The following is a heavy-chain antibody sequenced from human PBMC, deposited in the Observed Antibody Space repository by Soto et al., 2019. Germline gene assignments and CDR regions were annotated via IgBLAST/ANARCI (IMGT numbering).Heavy chain of an antibody. Sequence: GGSLRLSCAASGFTFSSYWMSWVRQAPGKGLEWVASIKQDGSEKYYVDSVKGRFTISRDNAKNSLYLQMNSLRAEDTAVYYYARDRSLRNYYYYMDVWGKGTTVTVSS. J-gene: IGHJ6*03. V-gene: IGHV3-7*01. CDR2: IKQDGSEK. CDR3: ARDRSLRNYYYYMDV. CDR1: GFTFSSYW.